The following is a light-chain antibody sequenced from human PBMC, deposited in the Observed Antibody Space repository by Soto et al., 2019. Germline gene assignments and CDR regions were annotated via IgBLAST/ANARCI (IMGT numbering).Light chain of an antibody. CDR1: SSDVGGYNY. Sequence: QSALTQPASVSGSPGQSITISCTGTSSDVGGYNYVSWYQHHPGKAPKLMIYEVNNRPSGVSNRFSGSKSGNTASLTIAGLQAEDEADYYCSSSTGSSTRVFGGGTTLTVL. V-gene: IGLV2-14*01. CDR3: SSSTGSSTRV. CDR2: EVN. J-gene: IGLJ3*02.